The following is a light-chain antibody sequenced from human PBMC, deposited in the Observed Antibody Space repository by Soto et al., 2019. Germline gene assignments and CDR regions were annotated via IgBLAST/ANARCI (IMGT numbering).Light chain of an antibody. Sequence: EIVLTQSPGTLSLSPGQRATLSCRTSQTLTSSYLAWYQQKPGQAPSLLIYGASTRVPAFPDRFNGSGSGTHFTLTISRLEPEDFAVYYCQQYDASPITFGQGTKLEIK. CDR3: QQYDASPIT. CDR1: QTLTSSY. J-gene: IGKJ2*01. CDR2: GAS. V-gene: IGKV3-20*01.